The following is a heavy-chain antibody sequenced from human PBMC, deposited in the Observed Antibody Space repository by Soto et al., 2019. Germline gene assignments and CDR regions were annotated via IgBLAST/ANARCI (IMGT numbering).Heavy chain of an antibody. D-gene: IGHD6-13*01. J-gene: IGHJ5*02. CDR1: GGSLSSYY. CDR3: ARDRAAACTGGDWFCP. Sequence: QVQLQESGPGLVKPSETLSLTCTVSGGSLSSYYWSWIRQPPGKGLEWIGNIYYSGSTNNNPSLKRRVTISLDTCKNLFPLKLSAVTAADTAVYYRARDRAAACTGGDWFCPWGQGTLVTGSS. V-gene: IGHV4-59*01. CDR2: IYYSGST.